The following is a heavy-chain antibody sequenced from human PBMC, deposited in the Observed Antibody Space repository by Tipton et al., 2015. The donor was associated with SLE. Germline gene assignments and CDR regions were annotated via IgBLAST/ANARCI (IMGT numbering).Heavy chain of an antibody. CDR1: GGAFSGFY. CDR2: INHRGST. Sequence: TLSLTCAVRGGAFSGFYWSWIRQPPGKGLEWIGEINHRGSTNYNPSLKSRVTISVDTSKNQFSLKLRSVTAADTAVYYCARDRQGLGRYFDYWGQGTLVTVSS. D-gene: IGHD1-26*01. CDR3: ARDRQGLGRYFDY. V-gene: IGHV4-34*01. J-gene: IGHJ4*02.